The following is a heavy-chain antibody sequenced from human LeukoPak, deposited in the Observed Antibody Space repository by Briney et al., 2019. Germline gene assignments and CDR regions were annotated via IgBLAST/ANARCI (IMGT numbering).Heavy chain of an antibody. CDR1: GFTFSNQN. D-gene: IGHD5-18*01. CDR3: ARGYGRSWFYS. V-gene: IGHV3-21*05. CDR2: ISGSGSDI. J-gene: IGHJ5*01. Sequence: GGSLRLSCSASGFTFSNQNMNWVRQAPGKGLEWRSYISGSGSDIYYADPVKSRFPISRDNAKNSLLPQTNSLRGEDPAMYYCARGYGRSWFYSWAPGPLVTVSS.